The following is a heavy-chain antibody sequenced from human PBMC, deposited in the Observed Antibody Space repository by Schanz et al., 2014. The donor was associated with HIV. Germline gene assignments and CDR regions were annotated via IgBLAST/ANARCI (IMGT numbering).Heavy chain of an antibody. D-gene: IGHD3-10*01. J-gene: IGHJ6*02. Sequence: EVQLVESGGGLVKPGRSLRLSCTTSGFTFSDYXXXXXXXXXXXXXKRVGFIKSKAKGGTPEHAASVKGRFTISRDDSKSIAYLQLNSLRVEDTAIYYCTRVITRWFGEARYASDVWGQGTTVIVSS. CDR1: GFTFSDYX. CDR3: TRVITRWFGEARYASDV. CDR2: IKSKAKGGTP. V-gene: IGHV3-49*05.